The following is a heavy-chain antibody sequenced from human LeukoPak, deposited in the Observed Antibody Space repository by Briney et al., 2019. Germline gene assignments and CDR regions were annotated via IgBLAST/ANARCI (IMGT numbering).Heavy chain of an antibody. D-gene: IGHD6-13*01. CDR3: AKGSSSWLAEYFQH. V-gene: IGHV3-23*01. Sequence: GGSLRLSCAASGFTFSNAWMSWVRQAPGKGLEWVSGISGSGGSTYYADSVKGRFTISRDHSKNTLYLQMNSLRAEDTAVYYCAKGSSSWLAEYFQHWGQGTLVTVSS. CDR2: ISGSGGST. J-gene: IGHJ1*01. CDR1: GFTFSNAW.